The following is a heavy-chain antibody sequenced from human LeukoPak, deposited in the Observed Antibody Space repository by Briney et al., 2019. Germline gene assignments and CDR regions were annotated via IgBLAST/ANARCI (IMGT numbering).Heavy chain of an antibody. CDR2: IYHSGST. Sequence: PSETLSLTCAVSGYSISSGYYWGWIRQPPGKGLEWIGSIYHSGSTYYNPSLKSRVTISVDTSKNQFSLKLSSVTAADTAVYYCARDGSNYAALDYWGQGTLVTVSS. V-gene: IGHV4-38-2*02. CDR3: ARDGSNYAALDY. J-gene: IGHJ4*02. CDR1: GYSISSGYY. D-gene: IGHD4-11*01.